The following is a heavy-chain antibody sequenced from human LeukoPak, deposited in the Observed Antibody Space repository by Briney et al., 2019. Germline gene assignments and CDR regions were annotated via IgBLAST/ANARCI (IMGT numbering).Heavy chain of an antibody. CDR1: GFTLSSYA. CDR3: ARDGDDFWSGPLDY. J-gene: IGHJ4*02. V-gene: IGHV3-30*01. Sequence: GGSLRLSCAASGFTLSSYAMLWVRQAPGKGLEWVAVISYDGSNKYYADSVKGRFTISRDNSKNTLYLQMNSLRAEDTAVYYCARDGDDFWSGPLDYWGQGTLVTVSS. D-gene: IGHD3-3*01. CDR2: ISYDGSNK.